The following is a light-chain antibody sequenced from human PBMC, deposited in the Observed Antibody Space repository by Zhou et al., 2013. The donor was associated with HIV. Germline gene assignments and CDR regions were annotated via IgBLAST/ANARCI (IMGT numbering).Light chain of an antibody. V-gene: IGKV1-9*01. CDR1: QGISSY. CDR3: QQCNSYPWT. CDR2: AAS. J-gene: IGKJ1*01. Sequence: DIQLTQSPSFLSASVGDRVTITCRASQGISSYLAWYQQKPGKAPKLLIYAASTLQSGVPSRFSGSGSGTEFTLTISSLQPDDFATYYCQQCNSYPWTFGQGTKVKSN.